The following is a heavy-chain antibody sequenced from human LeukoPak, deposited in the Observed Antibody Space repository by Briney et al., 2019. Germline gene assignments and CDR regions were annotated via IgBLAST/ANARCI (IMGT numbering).Heavy chain of an antibody. D-gene: IGHD6-13*01. CDR1: GGSISSGSYY. CDR2: IYTSGST. J-gene: IGHJ4*02. Sequence: SETLSLTCTVSGGSISSGSYYWSWIRQPAGKGLEWIGRIYTSGSTNCNPSLKSRVTISVDTSKNQFSLKLSSVTAADTAVYYCADYVDAATENTIDYWGQGTLVTVSS. CDR3: ADYVDAATENTIDY. V-gene: IGHV4-61*02.